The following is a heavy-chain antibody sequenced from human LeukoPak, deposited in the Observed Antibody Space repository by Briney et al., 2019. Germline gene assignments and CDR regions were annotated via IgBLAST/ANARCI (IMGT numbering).Heavy chain of an antibody. V-gene: IGHV3-48*02. J-gene: IGHJ3*02. CDR1: GFTFSSYS. CDR2: ISSSTNTI. Sequence: GGSLRLSCAASGFTFSSYSMTCVRQAPGKGLEWVSYISSSTNTIYYGESVKGRFTISRDNAQNSLYLQMSSLRDDDTGVYYCGRDRTFKDAFDMWGQGTMVTVSS. D-gene: IGHD1-1*01. CDR3: GRDRTFKDAFDM.